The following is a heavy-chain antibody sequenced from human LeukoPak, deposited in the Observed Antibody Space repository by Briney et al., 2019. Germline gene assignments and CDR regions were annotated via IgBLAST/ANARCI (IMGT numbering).Heavy chain of an antibody. CDR1: GGTFSSYA. D-gene: IGHD3-9*01. Sequence: SVKVSSKASGGTFSSYAISWVRQAPGQGLEWMGGIIPIFGTANYAQKFQGRVTITADESTSTAYMELSSLRSEDTAVYYCANTSYDILTGYYPYNWFDPWGQGTLVTVSS. V-gene: IGHV1-69*01. CDR3: ANTSYDILTGYYPYNWFDP. J-gene: IGHJ5*02. CDR2: IIPIFGTA.